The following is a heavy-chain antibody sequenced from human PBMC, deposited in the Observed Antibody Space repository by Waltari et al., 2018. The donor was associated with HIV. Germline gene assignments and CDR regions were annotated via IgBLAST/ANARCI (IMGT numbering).Heavy chain of an antibody. Sequence: QVQLVESGGGWVKPGGSLGLSCAASAFTFSAYYIIWVRQAPGKGLEWVSYISASGSSIFYADSVKGRFTISRDNAKNSLFLQMNSLTAEDTAVYYCARGGPDYGEPIDYWGQGTLVTVSS. D-gene: IGHD4-17*01. J-gene: IGHJ4*02. CDR1: AFTFSAYY. V-gene: IGHV3-11*01. CDR3: ARGGPDYGEPIDY. CDR2: ISASGSSI.